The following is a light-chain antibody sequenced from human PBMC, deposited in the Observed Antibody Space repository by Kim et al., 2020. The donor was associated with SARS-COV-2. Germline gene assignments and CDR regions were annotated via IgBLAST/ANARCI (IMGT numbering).Light chain of an antibody. CDR3: QHSGTSPWT. CDR1: QSVSSTH. J-gene: IGKJ1*01. CDR2: GTS. V-gene: IGKV3-20*01. Sequence: EIVLTQSPGTLSLSPGERATLSCRASQSVSSTHLAWYQQKGGQAPRLLIYGTSNRATGIPDRLSGSGSGTDFTLTISRLEPEDFAVYYCQHSGTSPWTFGQGTKVDIK.